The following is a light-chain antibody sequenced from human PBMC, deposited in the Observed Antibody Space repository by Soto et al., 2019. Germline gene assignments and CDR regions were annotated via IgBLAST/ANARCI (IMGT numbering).Light chain of an antibody. J-gene: IGLJ7*01. CDR3: AAWDDSLSGYAV. CDR2: RNN. Sequence: QSVLTQPPSASGTPGQRVTISCSGSSSNIGSNYVYWYQQLPGTAPKLLIYRNNQRPSGVPDRFSGSKSGTSASLAISGLRSEDEADDYCAAWDDSLSGYAVFGGGTQLTVL. CDR1: SSNIGSNY. V-gene: IGLV1-47*01.